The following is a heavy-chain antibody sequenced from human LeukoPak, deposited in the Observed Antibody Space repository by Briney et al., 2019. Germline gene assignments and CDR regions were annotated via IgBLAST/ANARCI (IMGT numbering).Heavy chain of an antibody. D-gene: IGHD4-17*01. Sequence: NHGESLKISCKGFGYSFTSYWIGWVRQMPGKGLEWMGIIFPGDSDTRYSPSFQGQVTISADKSISTAYLQWSSLKASDTAMYYCARQSGTTVTEFDYWGQGTLVTVSS. CDR1: GYSFTSYW. J-gene: IGHJ4*02. V-gene: IGHV5-51*01. CDR3: ARQSGTTVTEFDY. CDR2: IFPGDSDT.